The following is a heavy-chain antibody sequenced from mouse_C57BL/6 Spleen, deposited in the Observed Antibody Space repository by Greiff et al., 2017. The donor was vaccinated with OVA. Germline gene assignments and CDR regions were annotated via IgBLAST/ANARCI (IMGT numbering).Heavy chain of an antibody. D-gene: IGHD2-1*01. V-gene: IGHV1-61*01. CDR1: GYTFTSYW. CDR3: ARRRLGNGWYFDV. Sequence: QVHVKQPGAELVRPGSSVKLSCKASGYTFTSYWMDWVKQRPGQGLEWIGNIYPSDSETHYNQKFKDKATLTVDKSSSTAYMQLSSLTSEDSAVYYCARRRLGNGWYFDVWGTGTTVTVSS. CDR2: IYPSDSET. J-gene: IGHJ1*03.